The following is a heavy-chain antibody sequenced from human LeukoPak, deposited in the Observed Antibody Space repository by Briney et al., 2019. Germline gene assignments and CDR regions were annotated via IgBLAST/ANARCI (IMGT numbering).Heavy chain of an antibody. D-gene: IGHD6-13*01. CDR3: AKDSWEQQLADDAFDI. J-gene: IGHJ3*02. CDR2: ISGSGGST. Sequence: GGSLRLSCAASGFTFSSYAMSWVRQAPGKGLEWVSAISGSGGSTYYADSVKGRFTISRDDSKNTLYLQMNSLRAEDTAVYYCAKDSWEQQLADDAFDIWGQGTMVTVSS. V-gene: IGHV3-23*01. CDR1: GFTFSSYA.